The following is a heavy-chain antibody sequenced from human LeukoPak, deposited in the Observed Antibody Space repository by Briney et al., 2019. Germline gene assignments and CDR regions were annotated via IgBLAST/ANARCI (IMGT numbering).Heavy chain of an antibody. CDR3: ARAYYGDSDY. CDR1: GYTFTGYY. D-gene: IGHD4-17*01. J-gene: IGHJ4*02. Sequence: ASVKVSCKASGYTFTGYYMHWVRQAPGQGLEWMGWINPNSGGTNYAQKFQGRVTMTTDTSTSTAYMELRSLRSDDTAVYYCARAYYGDSDYWGQGTLVTVSS. CDR2: INPNSGGT. V-gene: IGHV1-2*02.